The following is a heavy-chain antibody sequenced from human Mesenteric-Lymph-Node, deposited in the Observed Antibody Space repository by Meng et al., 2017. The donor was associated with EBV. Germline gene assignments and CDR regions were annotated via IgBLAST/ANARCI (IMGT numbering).Heavy chain of an antibody. D-gene: IGHD3-10*01. CDR2: IYHSGST. V-gene: IGHV4-4*03. CDR1: GGSISSTNW. CDR3: ARDLGVSQYYYGASPLDS. J-gene: IGHJ4*02. Sequence: QRAESGLGLVKPPGPLSLTCDGSGGSISSTNWWSWVRQPPGKGLEWIGEIYHSGSTNYNPSLQSRVTISVDKSKNQFSLKLSSVTAADTGVYYCARDLGVSQYYYGASPLDSWGQGTLVTVSS.